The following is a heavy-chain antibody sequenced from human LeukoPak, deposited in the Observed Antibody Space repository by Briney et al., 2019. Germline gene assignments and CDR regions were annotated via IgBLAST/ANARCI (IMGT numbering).Heavy chain of an antibody. CDR3: VRENRGTIFGILFYYFDY. Sequence: ASVKVSCKVSGYTLTELSMHWVRQAPGKGLEWMGSFDPQYGETIYAQKFQGRVTMTEDASIDTAYMELNTLRGEDTAVYYCVRENRGTIFGILFYYFDYWGQGTLITVSS. D-gene: IGHD3-3*01. J-gene: IGHJ4*02. CDR1: GYTLTELS. V-gene: IGHV1-24*01. CDR2: FDPQYGET.